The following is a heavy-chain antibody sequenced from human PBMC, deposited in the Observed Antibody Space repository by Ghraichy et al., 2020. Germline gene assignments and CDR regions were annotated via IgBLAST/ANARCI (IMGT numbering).Heavy chain of an antibody. Sequence: GESLNISCAASGFTFSSYWMSWVRQAPGKGLEWVANIKQDGSEKYYVDSVKGRFTISRDNAKNSLYLQMNSLRAEDTAVYYCARGGYDFWSGYLYYFDYWGQGTLVTVSS. V-gene: IGHV3-7*04. CDR1: GFTFSSYW. CDR3: ARGGYDFWSGYLYYFDY. CDR2: IKQDGSEK. D-gene: IGHD3-3*01. J-gene: IGHJ4*02.